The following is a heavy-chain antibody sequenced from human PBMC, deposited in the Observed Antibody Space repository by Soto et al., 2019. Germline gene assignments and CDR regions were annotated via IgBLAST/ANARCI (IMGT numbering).Heavy chain of an antibody. J-gene: IGHJ4*02. CDR2: IYYTGRT. D-gene: IGHD1-26*01. Sequence: QVQLQESGPGLVKPSQTLSLACTVSDGSVSRGGYYWSWIRQSPGKNLEWIGHIYYTGRTSYNPSCLSRPTIALETSKSQFSLRLASVRAADTAVDYCAREGSYHYFDYWGQGALVTVSS. V-gene: IGHV4-31*03. CDR3: AREGSYHYFDY. CDR1: DGSVSRGGYY.